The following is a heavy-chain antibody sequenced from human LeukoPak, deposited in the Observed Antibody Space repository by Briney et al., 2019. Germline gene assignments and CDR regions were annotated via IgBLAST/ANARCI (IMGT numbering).Heavy chain of an antibody. Sequence: SETLSLTCIVSGGSISSSSYYCGWIRHPPGKGLEWLGRIYYSGSTYYNTSLKSRVTISVDTSKNQSSLKLSSVTAADTAVYYCARLGYCSSTSCNYWGQGTLVTVSS. J-gene: IGHJ4*02. V-gene: IGHV4-39*01. CDR3: ARLGYCSSTSCNY. CDR1: GGSISSSSYY. CDR2: IYYSGST. D-gene: IGHD2-2*01.